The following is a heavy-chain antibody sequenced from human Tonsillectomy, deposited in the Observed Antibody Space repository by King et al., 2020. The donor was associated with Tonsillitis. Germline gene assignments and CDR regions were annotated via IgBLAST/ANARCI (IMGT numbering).Heavy chain of an antibody. CDR3: ARAVTGTTDAFDI. CDR1: GFTFSSYS. V-gene: IGHV3-48*01. J-gene: IGHJ3*02. CDR2: ISSSSSTI. Sequence: VQLVESGGGLVQPGGSLRLSCAASGFTFSSYSMNWVRQAPGKGLEWVSYISSSSSTIYYADSVKGRFTISRDNAKNSLYLQMNRLRAEDTAVYYCARAVTGTTDAFDIWGQGTMVTVSS. D-gene: IGHD1-7*01.